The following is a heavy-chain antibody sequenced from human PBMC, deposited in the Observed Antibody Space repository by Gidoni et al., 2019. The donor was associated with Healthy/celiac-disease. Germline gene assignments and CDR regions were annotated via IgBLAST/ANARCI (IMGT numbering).Heavy chain of an antibody. CDR3: ARLGGDHEGFDY. D-gene: IGHD2-21*02. V-gene: IGHV1-8*01. J-gene: IGHJ4*02. CDR1: GYIFTSYV. CDR2: MNPNSGNT. Sequence: QVQLVQSGAEGKKPGASGKVSCKDSGYIFTSYVIHWVRQATGQGLEWMGWMNPNSGNTGYAQKFHCRVTMTRNTSISTAYMELSSLRSEDTAVYYCARLGGDHEGFDYWGQGTLVTVSS.